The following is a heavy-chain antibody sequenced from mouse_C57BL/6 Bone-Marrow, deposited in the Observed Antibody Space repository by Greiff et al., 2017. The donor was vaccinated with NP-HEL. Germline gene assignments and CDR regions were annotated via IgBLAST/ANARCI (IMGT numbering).Heavy chain of an antibody. CDR3: VRAGPYWYFEV. Sequence: DVMLVESGGGLVQPKGSLKLSCAASGFSFNTYAMHWVRQAPGKGLEWVARIRSKSNNYATYYADSVKDRFTISRDDSESMLYLQMNNLKTEDTAMYCCVRAGPYWYFEVWGTGTTVTVSS. D-gene: IGHD3-3*01. V-gene: IGHV10-1*01. J-gene: IGHJ1*03. CDR2: IRSKSNNYAT. CDR1: GFSFNTYA.